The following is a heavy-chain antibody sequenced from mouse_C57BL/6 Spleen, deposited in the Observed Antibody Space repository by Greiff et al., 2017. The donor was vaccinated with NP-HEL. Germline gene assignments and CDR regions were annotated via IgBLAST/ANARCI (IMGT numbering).Heavy chain of an antibody. V-gene: IGHV5-17*01. CDR1: GFTFSDYG. CDR2: ISSGSSTI. D-gene: IGHD2-3*01. Sequence: EVKVEESGGGLVKPGGSLKLSCAASGFTFSDYGMHWVRQAPEKGLEWVAYISSGSSTIYYADTVKGRFTISRDNAKNTLFLQMTSLRSEDTAMYYCAKGDGYSPFDYWGQGTTLTVSS. CDR3: AKGDGYSPFDY. J-gene: IGHJ2*01.